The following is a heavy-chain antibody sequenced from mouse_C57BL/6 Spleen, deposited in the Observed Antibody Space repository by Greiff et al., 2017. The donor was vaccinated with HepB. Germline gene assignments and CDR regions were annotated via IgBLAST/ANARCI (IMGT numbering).Heavy chain of an antibody. V-gene: IGHV1-82*01. J-gene: IGHJ4*01. D-gene: IGHD1-1*01. CDR2: IDPGDGDT. CDR1: GYAFSSSW. CDR3: ARREYGLYAMDY. Sequence: QVQLKESGPELVKPGASVKISCKASGYAFSSSWMNWVKQRPGKGLEWIGRIDPGDGDTNYNGKFKGKATLTADKSSSTAYMQLSSLTSEDSAVYFCARREYGLYAMDYWGQGTSVTVSS.